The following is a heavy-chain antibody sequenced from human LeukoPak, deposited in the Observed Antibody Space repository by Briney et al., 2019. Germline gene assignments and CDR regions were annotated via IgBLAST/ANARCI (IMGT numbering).Heavy chain of an antibody. CDR1: GFTLRSYA. J-gene: IGHJ4*02. CDR3: ARDLRLDY. Sequence: PGGSLSLSCAASGFTLRSYAMRWVRQPPVKGLEWVSAISGSGGSTYYADSVKGRFTISRDNSKNTLYLQMNSLRAEDTAVYYCARDLRLDYWGQGTLVTVSS. V-gene: IGHV3-23*01. CDR2: ISGSGGST.